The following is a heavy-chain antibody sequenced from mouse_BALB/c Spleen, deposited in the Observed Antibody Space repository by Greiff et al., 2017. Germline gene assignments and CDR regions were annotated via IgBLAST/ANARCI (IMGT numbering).Heavy chain of an antibody. CDR1: GYTFTNYW. CDR3: ARDGKGAMDY. V-gene: IGHV1-63*02. D-gene: IGHD2-1*01. Sequence: VQLQESGAELVRPGTSVKISCNASGYTFTNYWLGWVKQRPGHGLEWIGDIYPGGGYTNYNEKFKGKATLTADTSSSTAYMQLSSLTSEDSAVYFCARDGKGAMDYWGQGTSVTVSS. J-gene: IGHJ4*01. CDR2: IYPGGGYT.